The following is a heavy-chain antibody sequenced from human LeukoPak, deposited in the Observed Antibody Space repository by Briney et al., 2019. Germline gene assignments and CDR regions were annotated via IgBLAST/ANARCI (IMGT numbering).Heavy chain of an antibody. Sequence: GASVKVSCKASGGTFSSYDISWVRQAPGQGLEWMGGIIPIFGTANYAQKFQGRVTITADESTSTAYMELSSLRSEDTAVYYCARGVYSSSWFHLYYYGMDVWGQGTTVTVSS. CDR2: IIPIFGTA. D-gene: IGHD6-13*01. CDR1: GGTFSSYD. V-gene: IGHV1-69*13. J-gene: IGHJ6*02. CDR3: ARGVYSSSWFHLYYYGMDV.